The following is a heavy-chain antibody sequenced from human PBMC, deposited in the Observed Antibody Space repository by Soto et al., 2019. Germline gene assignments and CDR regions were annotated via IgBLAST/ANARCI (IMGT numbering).Heavy chain of an antibody. V-gene: IGHV3-33*01. D-gene: IGHD3-22*01. J-gene: IGHJ5*02. CDR3: ARAHTMMILDRFDP. CDR2: IWFDGSKK. Sequence: LRLSCAASGFKFRNYAIHWVRQAPGKGLEWLAVIWFDGSKKYYADSVKGRFTISRDNSKNTVYLDMNSLTADDSGVFYCARAHTMMILDRFDPWGHGTLVTISS. CDR1: GFKFRNYA.